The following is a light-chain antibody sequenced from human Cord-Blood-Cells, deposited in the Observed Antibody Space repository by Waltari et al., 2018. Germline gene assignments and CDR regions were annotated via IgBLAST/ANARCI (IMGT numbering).Light chain of an antibody. J-gene: IGKJ1*01. CDR2: GAS. CDR3: QQYGSSPPT. Sequence: EIVLTQSPGTLSLSPGERATLSCRASQSVSSSYSAWYQQKPGQAPRLLIYGASSRATGIPDRFSGSGSGTDFTLTISRLEPEDFAVYYCQQYGSSPPTFDQGP. CDR1: QSVSSSY. V-gene: IGKV3-20*01.